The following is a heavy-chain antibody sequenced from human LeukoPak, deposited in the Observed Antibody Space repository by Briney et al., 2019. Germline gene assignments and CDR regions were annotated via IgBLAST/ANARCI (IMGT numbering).Heavy chain of an antibody. Sequence: GGSLRLSCAASGFTFSAYSMNWVRQAPGKGLEWVSSISSSSSYIYYADSVKGRFTISRDNAKNSLYLQMNSLRAEDTAVYYCARDLEEYCSGGSCSLFDYWGQGTLVTVSS. CDR2: ISSSSSYI. CDR3: ARDLEEYCSGGSCSLFDY. D-gene: IGHD2-15*01. CDR1: GFTFSAYS. J-gene: IGHJ4*02. V-gene: IGHV3-21*01.